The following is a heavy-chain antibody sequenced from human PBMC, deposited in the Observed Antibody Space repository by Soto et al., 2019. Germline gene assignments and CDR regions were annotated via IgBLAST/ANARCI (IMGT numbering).Heavy chain of an antibody. CDR2: IWYDGSKK. Sequence: QVQLVESGGGVVQPGRSLRLSCAASGFTFSSYGMHWVRQAPGKGLEWVAVIWYDGSKKYYADSVKGRFTISRDNSKNTLYLQMNGLRAEDTAVYYCARDYDSSGYPRYYFDYWGQGTLVTVSS. CDR1: GFTFSSYG. CDR3: ARDYDSSGYPRYYFDY. D-gene: IGHD3-22*01. J-gene: IGHJ4*02. V-gene: IGHV3-33*01.